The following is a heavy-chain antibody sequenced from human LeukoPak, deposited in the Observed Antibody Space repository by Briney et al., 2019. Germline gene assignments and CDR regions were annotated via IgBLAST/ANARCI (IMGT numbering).Heavy chain of an antibody. Sequence: SVTVSCKASGGTFSSYAISWVRQAPGQGLEWMGRIIPILGIANYAQKFQGRVTITADKSTSTAYMELSSRRSEDMGVYYCAAQSWGGEGVDYWGQGTLVTVSS. CDR2: IIPILGIA. CDR3: AAQSWGGEGVDY. D-gene: IGHD3-16*01. J-gene: IGHJ4*02. CDR1: GGTFSSYA. V-gene: IGHV1-69*04.